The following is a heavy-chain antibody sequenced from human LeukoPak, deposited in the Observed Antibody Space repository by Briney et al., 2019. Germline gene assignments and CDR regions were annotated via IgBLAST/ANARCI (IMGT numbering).Heavy chain of an antibody. CDR1: GGSISSYY. CDR3: ASSLAAAGGSFDN. D-gene: IGHD6-13*01. J-gene: IGHJ4*02. V-gene: IGHV4-4*07. Sequence: SETLSLTCTVSGGSISSYYWSWIRQPAGEGLEWIGRIYTSGSTNYNPSLKSRVTMSVDTSKKQLSLKLSSVTAADTAVYYCASSLAAAGGSFDNWGQGILVTVSS. CDR2: IYTSGST.